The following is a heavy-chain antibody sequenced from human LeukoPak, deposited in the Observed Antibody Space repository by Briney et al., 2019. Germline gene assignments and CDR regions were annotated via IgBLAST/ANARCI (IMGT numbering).Heavy chain of an antibody. V-gene: IGHV3-30*18. Sequence: GGSLRLSCAASGFTFSSYGMHWVRQAPGKGLEWVAVISYDGSNKYYADSVKGRFTISRDNSKNTLYLQMNSLRAEDTAVYYCAKERYLAYYFDYWGQGILVTVSS. CDR3: AKERYLAYYFDY. D-gene: IGHD2-2*01. CDR2: ISYDGSNK. J-gene: IGHJ4*02. CDR1: GFTFSSYG.